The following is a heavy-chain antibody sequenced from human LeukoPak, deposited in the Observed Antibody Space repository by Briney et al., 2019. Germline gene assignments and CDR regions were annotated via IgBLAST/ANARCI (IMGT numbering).Heavy chain of an antibody. J-gene: IGHJ4*02. CDR1: GFSFGDFA. CDR2: ISWNSGSL. CDR3: VKGRCDGGCHTREFDY. D-gene: IGHD2-21*02. V-gene: IGHV3-9*01. Sequence: PRGSLRLSCAASGFSFGDFAVHWVRQVPGKGLEWVSGISWNSGSLGYADSVRGRFTVSRDNANNFLYLQMNSLTPEDTALYYCVKGRCDGGCHTREFDYWGQGTLVTVSS.